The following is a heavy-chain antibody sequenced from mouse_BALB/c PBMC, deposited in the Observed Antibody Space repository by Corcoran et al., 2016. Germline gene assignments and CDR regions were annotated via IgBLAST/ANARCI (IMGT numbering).Heavy chain of an antibody. Sequence: QVTLKESGPGILQPSQTLSLTCSFSGFSLRPSNMGVVWILQPSGKGLEWLLHMLWNDSKYYNPALKSRLTLSKDTYNNQVFLKIANVDTAETATYYCARFYGYAMDYWGQGTSVTVSS. CDR3: ARFYGYAMDY. D-gene: IGHD1-1*01. CDR1: GFSLRPSNMG. J-gene: IGHJ4*01. CDR2: MLWNDSK. V-gene: IGHV8-11*01.